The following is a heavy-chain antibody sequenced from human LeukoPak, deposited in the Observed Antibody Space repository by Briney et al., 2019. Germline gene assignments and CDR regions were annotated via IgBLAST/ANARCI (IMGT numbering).Heavy chain of an antibody. CDR3: ARDRECPSFRYCSGGSLDY. CDR1: GFTFSTYW. D-gene: IGHD2-15*01. V-gene: IGHV3-7*01. Sequence: GGSLRLSCAASGFTFSTYWMSWVRQAPGKGLEWVANIKQDGSEKYYADSVKGRFTISRDNSKNTLYLQMNSLRAEDTAVYYCARDRECPSFRYCSGGSLDYWGQGTLVTVSS. J-gene: IGHJ4*02. CDR2: IKQDGSEK.